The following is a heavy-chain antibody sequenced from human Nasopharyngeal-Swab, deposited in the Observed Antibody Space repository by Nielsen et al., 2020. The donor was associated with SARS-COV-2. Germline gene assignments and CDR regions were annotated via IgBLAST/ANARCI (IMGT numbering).Heavy chain of an antibody. Sequence: GGSLRLACAACGFTVSDYYMSWIRQAPGKGLEWVSYISSSSSYTNYADSVKGRFTISRDNAKNSLYLQMNSLRAEDTAVYYCAREYSGSYLGVDYWGQGTLVTVSS. V-gene: IGHV3-11*06. D-gene: IGHD1-26*01. CDR3: AREYSGSYLGVDY. CDR1: GFTVSDYY. J-gene: IGHJ4*02. CDR2: ISSSSSYT.